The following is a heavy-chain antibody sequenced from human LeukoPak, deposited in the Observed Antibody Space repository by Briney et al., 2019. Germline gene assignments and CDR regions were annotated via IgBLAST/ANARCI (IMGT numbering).Heavy chain of an antibody. CDR3: ARERWGDFDY. CDR1: VGSFSGHY. D-gene: IGHD3-16*01. J-gene: IGHJ4*02. V-gene: IGHV4-59*11. CDR2: IYYSGST. Sequence: SETLSLTCAVYVGSFSGHYWTWIRQPPGKGLEWSGYIYYSGSTNYNPSLKSRVTISVDTSKNQFSLKLSSVTAADTAVYYCARERWGDFDYWGQGTLVTVSS.